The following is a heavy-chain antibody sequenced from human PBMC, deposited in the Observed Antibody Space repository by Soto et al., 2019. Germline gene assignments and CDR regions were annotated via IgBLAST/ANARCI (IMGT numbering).Heavy chain of an antibody. CDR3: TTRPSSVGWFDP. Sequence: LETLSLTCSVSGGSISGYYWTWIRQPPGKGLEWIGNIYYSGSTNYSPFLKSRVTISIDTSKNQFSLQLTSVTAADTAIYYCTTRPSSVGWFDPWGQGTLVTVSS. V-gene: IGHV4-59*01. J-gene: IGHJ5*02. CDR2: IYYSGST. D-gene: IGHD6-6*01. CDR1: GGSISGYY.